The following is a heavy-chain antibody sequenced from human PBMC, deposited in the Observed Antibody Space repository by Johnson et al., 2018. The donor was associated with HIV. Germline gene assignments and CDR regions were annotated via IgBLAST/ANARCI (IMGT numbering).Heavy chain of an antibody. CDR2: ISYDGSSK. D-gene: IGHD1-26*01. CDR3: AKSHASCELSGEDVFHI. CDR1: GFSFSDYA. Sequence: QVQLVESGGGVVQPGGSLRLSCAASGFSFSDYAMHWVRQAPGKGLEWVAVISYDGSSKFYPNSLKGRFSISRDNSKNTLYLQMNNLRGEDTAVYYCAKSHASCELSGEDVFHIWGQGTMVTVSS. J-gene: IGHJ3*02. V-gene: IGHV3-30*18.